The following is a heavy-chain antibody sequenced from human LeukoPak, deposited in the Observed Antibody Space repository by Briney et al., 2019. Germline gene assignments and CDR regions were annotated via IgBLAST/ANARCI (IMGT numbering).Heavy chain of an antibody. CDR1: GGSFSGYY. V-gene: IGHV4-34*01. J-gene: IGHJ6*03. Sequence: LESLSLTCAVYGGSFSGYYWSWIRQPPGKGLEWIGEIIHSGSTNYNPSLQSRVTISVDTSKNQFSLKLSSVTAADTAVYYCARGGEPRTHYNYYYYMDVWGKGTTVTVSS. CDR2: IIHSGST. CDR3: ARGGEPRTHYNYYYYMDV. D-gene: IGHD3-10*01.